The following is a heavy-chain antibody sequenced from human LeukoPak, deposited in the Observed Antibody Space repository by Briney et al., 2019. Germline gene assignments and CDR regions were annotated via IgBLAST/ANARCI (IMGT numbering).Heavy chain of an antibody. J-gene: IGHJ4*02. CDR2: INHSGST. D-gene: IGHD1-14*01. CDR1: GGSFSGYY. Sequence: SETLSLTCAVYGGSFSGYYWSWIRQPPGKGLEWIGEINHSGSTNYNPSLKSRVTISVDTSKNQFSLKLSSVTAADTAVYYCAGTIRGRRGFDYWGQGTLVTVSS. V-gene: IGHV4-34*01. CDR3: AGTIRGRRGFDY.